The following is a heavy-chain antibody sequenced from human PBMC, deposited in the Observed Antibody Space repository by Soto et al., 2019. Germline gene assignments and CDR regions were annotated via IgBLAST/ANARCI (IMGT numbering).Heavy chain of an antibody. CDR1: GYTFTGYY. Sequence: GASVKVSCKASGYTFTGYYMHWVRQAPGQGLEWMGWINPNSGGTNYAQKFQGRVTMTRDTSISTAYMELSRLRSDDTAVYYCARQKRAVAAYNWFDPWGQGTLVTVS. D-gene: IGHD6-19*01. CDR2: INPNSGGT. J-gene: IGHJ5*02. CDR3: ARQKRAVAAYNWFDP. V-gene: IGHV1-2*02.